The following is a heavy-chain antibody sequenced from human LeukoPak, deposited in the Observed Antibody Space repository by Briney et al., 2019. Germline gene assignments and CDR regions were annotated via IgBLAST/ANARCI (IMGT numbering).Heavy chain of an antibody. V-gene: IGHV7-4-1*02. J-gene: IGHJ4*02. CDR2: INTNTGNP. D-gene: IGHD5/OR15-5a*01. CDR3: ARLSVTYYFDY. CDR1: GYTFTNYA. Sequence: ASVKVSCKPSGYTFTNYAVHWVRQAPGQGLERMGWINTNTGNPTYAQGFTGRFVFSLDTSVSTAYLQISSLKAEDTAVYYCARLSVTYYFDYWGQGTLVTVSS.